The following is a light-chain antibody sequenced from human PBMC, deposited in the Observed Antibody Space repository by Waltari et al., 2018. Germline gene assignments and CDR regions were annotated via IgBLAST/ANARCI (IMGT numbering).Light chain of an antibody. Sequence: QSALTQPPSASGSPGQSVTISCTGTSSDIGGYHYVSWYQQHPGKAPKLMIYEVNTRPSGVPDRFSGSKSGNTASLTVSGLQAEDEADYYCSSYAGSNNYVVFGGGTKLTVL. V-gene: IGLV2-8*01. CDR2: EVN. CDR3: SSYAGSNNYVV. J-gene: IGLJ2*01. CDR1: SSDIGGYHY.